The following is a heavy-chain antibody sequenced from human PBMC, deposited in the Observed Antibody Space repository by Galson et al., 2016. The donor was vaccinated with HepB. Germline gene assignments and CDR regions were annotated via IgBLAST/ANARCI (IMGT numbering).Heavy chain of an antibody. Sequence: SLRLSCAASGFSFNIYAMAWVRQAPGKGLQWVSGIGPRGNGTSYADSVMGRFSISRDNSKTTVYPPMDSLRVEDPAVYYCARDTYGAFDPWGQGTLVTVSS. CDR1: GFSFNIYA. D-gene: IGHD2-8*01. V-gene: IGHV3-23*01. J-gene: IGHJ5*02. CDR3: ARDTYGAFDP. CDR2: IGPRGNGT.